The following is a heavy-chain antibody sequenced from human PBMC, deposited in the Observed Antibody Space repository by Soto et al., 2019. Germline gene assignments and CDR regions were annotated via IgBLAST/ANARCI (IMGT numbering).Heavy chain of an antibody. CDR2: ISGSGGST. Sequence: PGGSLRLSCAASGFTFSNYAMSWVRQAPGKGLEWVSAISGSGGSTSYADSVKGRFTISRDNSKNTLYLQMNSLRAEDTAVYYCAKPLSYYYDSSGYHYGMDVRGQGTTVTVSS. CDR1: GFTFSNYA. J-gene: IGHJ6*02. CDR3: AKPLSYYYDSSGYHYGMDV. D-gene: IGHD3-22*01. V-gene: IGHV3-23*01.